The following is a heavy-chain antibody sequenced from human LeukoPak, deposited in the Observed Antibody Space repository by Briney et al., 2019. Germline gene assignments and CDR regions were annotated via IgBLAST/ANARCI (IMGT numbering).Heavy chain of an antibody. J-gene: IGHJ4*02. CDR3: ARGHIVVPPPFDY. Sequence: SQTLSLTCAISGDSVSSNSAAWNWIRQSPSIGLEWLGRTYYRSKWYNDYAVSVKSRITINPDTSKNQFSLQLNSVTPEDTAVYYCARGHIVVPPPFDYWGQGTLVTVSS. V-gene: IGHV6-1*01. CDR1: GDSVSSNSAA. CDR2: TYYRSKWYN. D-gene: IGHD2-2*01.